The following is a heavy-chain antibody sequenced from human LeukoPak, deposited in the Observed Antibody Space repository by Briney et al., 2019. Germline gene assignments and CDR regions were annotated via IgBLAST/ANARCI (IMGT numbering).Heavy chain of an antibody. CDR1: GFTFSSYA. CDR3: ARDSTMIVVVNNWYFDL. D-gene: IGHD3-22*01. CDR2: INGNGGST. Sequence: QPGGSLRLSCAASGFTFSSYALSWVRQAPGKGPEYVSTINGNGGSTYYADSVKGRFTISRDNAKNSLYLQMNSLRAEDTAVYYCARDSTMIVVVNNWYFDLWGRGTLVTVSS. V-gene: IGHV3-23*01. J-gene: IGHJ2*01.